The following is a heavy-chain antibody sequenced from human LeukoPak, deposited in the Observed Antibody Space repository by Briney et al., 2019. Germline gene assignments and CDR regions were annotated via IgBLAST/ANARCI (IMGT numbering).Heavy chain of an antibody. V-gene: IGHV1-58*02. CDR2: IVVGSGNT. D-gene: IGHD3-10*01. CDR3: AAITYYYGSGSYSAP. CDR1: GFTFTSST. J-gene: IGHJ5*02. Sequence: SVKVSCKASGFTFTSSTMQWVRQARGQRLEWIGWIVVGSGNTNYAQKFQERVTITRDMSTSTAYMELSSLRSEDTAVYYCAAITYYYGSGSYSAPWGQGTLVTVSS.